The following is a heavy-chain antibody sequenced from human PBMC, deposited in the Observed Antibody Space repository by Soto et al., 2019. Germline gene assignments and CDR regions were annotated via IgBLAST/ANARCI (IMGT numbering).Heavy chain of an antibody. V-gene: IGHV3-33*01. D-gene: IGHD1-26*01. CDR1: GFIFSNYG. J-gene: IGHJ6*02. CDR3: ASDLVGASDSYGLDV. CDR2: IWHDGNNK. Sequence: PGGSLRLSCAASGFIFSNYGMHWVRQAPGKGLEWVAIIWHDGNNKYYADSVRGRFIISRDNSKNRLYLQMNSLRAEDTAVYYCASDLVGASDSYGLDVWGQGTPVTVSS.